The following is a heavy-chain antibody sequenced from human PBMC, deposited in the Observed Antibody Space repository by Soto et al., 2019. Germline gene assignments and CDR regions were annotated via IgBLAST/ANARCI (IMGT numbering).Heavy chain of an antibody. D-gene: IGHD3-3*01. Sequence: PSETLSLTCTVSGGSISSSSYYWGWIRQPPGKGLEWIGSIYYSGSTYYNPSLKSRVTISVDTSKNQFSLKLSSVTAADTAVYYCARGPEGVFGVVVSFDYWGQGTLVTVSS. CDR2: IYYSGST. V-gene: IGHV4-39*01. CDR1: GGSISSSSYY. CDR3: ARGPEGVFGVVVSFDY. J-gene: IGHJ4*02.